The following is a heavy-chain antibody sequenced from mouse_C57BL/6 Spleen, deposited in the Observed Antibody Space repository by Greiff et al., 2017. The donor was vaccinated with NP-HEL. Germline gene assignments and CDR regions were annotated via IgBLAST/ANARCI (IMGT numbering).Heavy chain of an antibody. CDR2: IYPRDGST. CDR1: GWTFTSYD. V-gene: IGHV1-85*01. CDR3: AREGTVFLDY. J-gene: IGHJ2*01. D-gene: IGHD4-1*01. Sequence: QVQLKESGPELVKGGEAGEVSWRGAGWTFTSYDINWVKQRPGQGLEWIGWIYPRDGSTKYNEKFKGKATLTVDTSSSTAYMELHSLTSEDSAVYFCAREGTVFLDYWGQGTTLTVSS.